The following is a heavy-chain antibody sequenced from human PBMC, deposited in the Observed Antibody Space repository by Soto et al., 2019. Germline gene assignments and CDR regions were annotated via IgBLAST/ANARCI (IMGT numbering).Heavy chain of an antibody. V-gene: IGHV1-2*02. CDR1: GYFFIDYY. J-gene: IGHJ6*02. CDR3: ARANWGLDV. D-gene: IGHD1-1*01. CDR2: VKPNSGDT. Sequence: ASVKVSCKSSGYFFIDYYIHWVRQAPGQGLEWMGWVKPNSGDTNYAQNFQGRVTMTGDTSINTAYMEVSRLTSGDTAVYYCARANWGLDVWGQGTTVTVSS.